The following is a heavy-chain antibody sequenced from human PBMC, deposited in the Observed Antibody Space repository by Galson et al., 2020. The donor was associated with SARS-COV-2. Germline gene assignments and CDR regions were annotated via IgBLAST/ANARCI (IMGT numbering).Heavy chain of an antibody. V-gene: IGHV3-23*01. CDR2: IRGSGSAT. CDR3: AKRHRDSSGFDY. CDR1: GFTFSSYA. D-gene: IGHD3-22*01. J-gene: IGHJ4*02. Sequence: GGSLRLSCPASGFTFSSYAMNWLRQAPGKGLEWVSGIRGSGSATYYAGSVKGRFTISRDNSQNRLYLQMNGLRGEDTAIYYCAKRHRDSSGFDYWGQGARVSVSS.